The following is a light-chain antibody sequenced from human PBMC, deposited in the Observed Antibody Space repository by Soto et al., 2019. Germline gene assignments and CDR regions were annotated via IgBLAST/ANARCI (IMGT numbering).Light chain of an antibody. V-gene: IGKV2-28*01. J-gene: IGKJ5*01. CDR2: FGS. CDR3: MQALQVPIT. CDR1: QSLLHSHGYNY. Sequence: DIVMTQIPVSLPVTPGEPASISCKSSQSLLHSHGYNYMDWYLQKPGQSPQLLIYFGSYRASGVPDRFSGSGSGTNFTLRSSRVETDDFGIYYCMQALQVPITFGQGTRLEIK.